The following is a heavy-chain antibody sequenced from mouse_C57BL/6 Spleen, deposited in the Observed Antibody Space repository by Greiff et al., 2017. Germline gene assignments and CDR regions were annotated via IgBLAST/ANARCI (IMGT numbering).Heavy chain of an antibody. CDR2: LSYDGSN. Sequence: EVKLMESGPGLVKPSQSLSLTCSVTGYSITSGYYWNWIRQFPGNQLEWMGYLSYDGSNNYNQSLKNRISITRDTSKNQFVLKLNSVTTEDTATYYCARGGFTTVDLAYWGQGTLVTVSA. CDR1: GYSITSGYY. CDR3: ARGGFTTVDLAY. D-gene: IGHD1-1*01. J-gene: IGHJ3*01. V-gene: IGHV3-6*01.